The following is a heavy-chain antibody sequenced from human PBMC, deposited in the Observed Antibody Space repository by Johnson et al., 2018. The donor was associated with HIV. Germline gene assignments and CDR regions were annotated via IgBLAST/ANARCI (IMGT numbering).Heavy chain of an antibody. CDR1: GFTFRSYD. J-gene: IGHJ3*02. V-gene: IGHV3-66*01. CDR3: ARGKGAAAAEAFDI. D-gene: IGHD6-13*01. CDR2: LYSSGKT. Sequence: VQLVESGGGLVQPGGSLRLSCAASGFTFRSYDMHWVRQVPGKGLEWVSLLYSSGKTYYADSVKGRFTISRDYSKNRPYLQMNSLRAGDTAVYYCARGKGAAAAEAFDIWGQGTMVTVSS.